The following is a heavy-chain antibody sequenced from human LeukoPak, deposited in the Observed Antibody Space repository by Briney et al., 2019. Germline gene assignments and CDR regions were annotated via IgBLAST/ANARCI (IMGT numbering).Heavy chain of an antibody. V-gene: IGHV4-4*07. CDR3: AREWITIFGVVIAHDAFDI. D-gene: IGHD3-3*01. J-gene: IGHJ3*02. CDR1: GGSISSYY. Sequence: SETLSLTCTVSGGSISSYYWSWIRQPAGKGLEWIGRIYTSGSTNYNPSLKSRVTMSVDTSKNQFSLKLSSVTAADTAVYYCAREWITIFGVVIAHDAFDIWGQGTLVTVSS. CDR2: IYTSGST.